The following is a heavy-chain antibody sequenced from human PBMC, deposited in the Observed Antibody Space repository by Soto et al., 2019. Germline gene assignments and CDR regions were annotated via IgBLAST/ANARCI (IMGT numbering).Heavy chain of an antibody. CDR2: INIEGSTT. D-gene: IGHD1-26*01. V-gene: IGHV3-74*01. Sequence: EVQLVESGGGLVQPGGSLRLSCAASGFTFNNYWMHWVRQAPGKGLVWVSRINIEGSTTDYADSVRGRFAISRDNAKNTLYLQINSLRDEDTAVYYCTRDRGGNFYGGFDYWDRGTLVTVSP. J-gene: IGHJ4*02. CDR3: TRDRGGNFYGGFDY. CDR1: GFTFNNYW.